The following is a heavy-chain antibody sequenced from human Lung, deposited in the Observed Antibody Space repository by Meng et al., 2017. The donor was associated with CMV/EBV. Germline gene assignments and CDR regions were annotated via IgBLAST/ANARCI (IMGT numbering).Heavy chain of an antibody. D-gene: IGHD4-17*01. Sequence: SXXVSXKASGGDFYNFGISWIRQAPGQGLQWIGRIIPTFGTAHYARGFQGKITISADGPTTTAFMEISGLTSDDTAVYYCARPFRPGYGDPGFDFWGQGXLVTVSS. CDR2: IIPTFGTA. J-gene: IGHJ4*02. CDR1: GGDFYNFG. CDR3: ARPFRPGYGDPGFDF. V-gene: IGHV1-69*13.